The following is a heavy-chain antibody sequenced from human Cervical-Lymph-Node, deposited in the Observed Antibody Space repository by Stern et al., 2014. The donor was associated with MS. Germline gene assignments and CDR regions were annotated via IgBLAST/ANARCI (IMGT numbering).Heavy chain of an antibody. J-gene: IGHJ4*02. CDR3: ARIRDDFSNYYFDS. V-gene: IGHV2-70*13. Sequence: QVTLRESGPALVQPSQTLTLTCTFSGFSLATSGMCVSWIRQPPAKALEWLSLIDWDADKFYKQSLKNRLNISKDDSNNHVVRTMTIVDPVDTATYFCARIRDDFSNYYFDSWGQGTLVTVSS. D-gene: IGHD4-11*01. CDR2: IDWDADK. CDR1: GFSLATSGMC.